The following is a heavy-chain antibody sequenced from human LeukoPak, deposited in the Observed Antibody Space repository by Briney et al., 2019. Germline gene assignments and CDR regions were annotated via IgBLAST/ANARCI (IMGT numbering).Heavy chain of an antibody. CDR2: INSDGSST. V-gene: IGHV3-74*01. CDR3: ARAPNVGGSGSYYGFDY. CDR1: GFTFSSYA. Sequence: GGSLRLSCAASGFTFSSYAMSWVRQAPGKGLVWVSRINSDGSSTSYADSVKGRFTISRDNAKNSLYLQMNSLRAEDTAVYYCARAPNVGGSGSYYGFDYWGQGTLVTVSS. J-gene: IGHJ4*02. D-gene: IGHD3-10*01.